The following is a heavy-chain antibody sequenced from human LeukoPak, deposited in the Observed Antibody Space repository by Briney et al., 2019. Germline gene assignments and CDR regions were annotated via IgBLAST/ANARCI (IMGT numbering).Heavy chain of an antibody. D-gene: IGHD6-6*01. CDR1: GFTLRNYW. CDR3: ARYSSSSGGPSYFLDY. Sequence: PGGSLRLSCAAPGFTLRNYWMHWVRQVPGRGLVWVSRISGDGSGTNYADSVKGRFTISRDNAKNTVYLQINNLRAEDTAVYFCARYSSSSGGPSYFLDYWGQGTLVTVSS. J-gene: IGHJ4*02. V-gene: IGHV3-74*01. CDR2: ISGDGSGT.